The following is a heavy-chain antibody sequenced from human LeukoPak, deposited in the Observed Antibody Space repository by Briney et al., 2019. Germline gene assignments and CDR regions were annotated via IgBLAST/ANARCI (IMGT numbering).Heavy chain of an antibody. CDR3: ARSYSFDY. CDR1: EFTVSSNY. J-gene: IGHJ4*02. D-gene: IGHD2-21*01. V-gene: IGHV3-48*02. Sequence: GGSLRLSCAASEFTVSSNYISWVRKAPGKRLEWVSYIRSSSSTIYHADSVKGRFTISRDNAKNSLYLQMNSLRDEDTAVYYCARSYSFDYWGQGTLVTVSS. CDR2: IRSSSSTI.